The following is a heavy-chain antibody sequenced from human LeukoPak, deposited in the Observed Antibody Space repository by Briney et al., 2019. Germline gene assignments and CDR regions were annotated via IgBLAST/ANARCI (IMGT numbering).Heavy chain of an antibody. CDR2: INSVGGTT. J-gene: IGHJ4*02. Sequence: GGSLRLSCAASGFTVSSNYMSWVRQAPGRGLEWISYINSVGGTTFYADSVKGRFTISRDNANNTLYLQMNSLRAEDAATYYCARGESPTTIAVAGTYAYWGQGTLVTVSS. D-gene: IGHD6-19*01. CDR3: ARGESPTTIAVAGTYAY. CDR1: GFTVSSNY. V-gene: IGHV3-11*04.